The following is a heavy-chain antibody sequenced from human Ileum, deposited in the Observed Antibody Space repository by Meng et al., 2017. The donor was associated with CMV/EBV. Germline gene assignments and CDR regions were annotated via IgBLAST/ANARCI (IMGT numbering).Heavy chain of an antibody. D-gene: IGHD2-15*01. CDR3: TKGGFDS. CDR1: GFPFNIYD. V-gene: IGHV3-30*02. J-gene: IGHJ4*02. Sequence: QVQGVESGGGVVQPGGSLRLSGVTSGFPFNIYDMHWVRQAPGKGLDWVTCIRHDGSEDFYVDSVKGRFTISRDNSKNTLYLQMNSLRVDDSALYYCTKGGFDSWGQGTLVTVSS. CDR2: IRHDGSED.